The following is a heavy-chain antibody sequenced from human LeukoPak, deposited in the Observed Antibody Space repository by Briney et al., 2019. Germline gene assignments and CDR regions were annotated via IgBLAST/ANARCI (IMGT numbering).Heavy chain of an antibody. V-gene: IGHV4-39*01. J-gene: IGHJ4*02. CDR2: IYYSGST. Sequence: SETLSLTCTVSGGSISSSSYYWGWIRQPPGKGLEWIGSIYYSGSTYYIPSLKSRVTISVDTSKNQFSLKLSSVTAADTAVYYCARLSPYSSSPLDYWGQGTLVTVSS. D-gene: IGHD6-6*01. CDR3: ARLSPYSSSPLDY. CDR1: GGSISSSSYY.